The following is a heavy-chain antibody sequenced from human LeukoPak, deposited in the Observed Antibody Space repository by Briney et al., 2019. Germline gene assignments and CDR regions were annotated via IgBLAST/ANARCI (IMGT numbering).Heavy chain of an antibody. D-gene: IGHD3-16*02. CDR1: GYTFTGYY. CDR2: INPNSGGT. CDR3: ARTLGYDYVWGSYLNPPHYFDY. V-gene: IGHV1-2*02. Sequence: WASVKVSCKASGYTFTGYYMHWVRQAPGQGLEWMGWINPNSGGTNYAQKFQGRVTMTRDTSISTAYMELSRLRSDDTAVYYCARTLGYDYVWGSYLNPPHYFDYWGQGTLVTVSS. J-gene: IGHJ4*02.